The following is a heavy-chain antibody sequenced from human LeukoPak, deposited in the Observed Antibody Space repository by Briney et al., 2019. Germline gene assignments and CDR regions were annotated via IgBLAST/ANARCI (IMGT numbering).Heavy chain of an antibody. CDR3: ARGPRFAIRMIVVVTKGHFDY. V-gene: IGHV3-30*04. D-gene: IGHD3-22*01. J-gene: IGHJ4*02. Sequence: GGSLRLSCAASGFTFSSYAMHWVRQAPGKGLEWVAVISYDGSNKYYADSVKGRFTISRDNSKNTLYLQMNSLRAEDTAVYYCARGPRFAIRMIVVVTKGHFDYWGQGALVTVSS. CDR2: ISYDGSNK. CDR1: GFTFSSYA.